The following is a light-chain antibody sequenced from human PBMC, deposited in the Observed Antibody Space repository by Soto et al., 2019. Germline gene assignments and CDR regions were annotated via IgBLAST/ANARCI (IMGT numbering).Light chain of an antibody. CDR2: KAS. Sequence: DIQMTQSPSTLSASVGDRVTITCRASQSISSWLAWYQQKPGKAPKLLIYKASSLESGVPLRFSGSGSGTEFTLTISSLQPDDFATYYCQQYSSYPWTFGQGTKVEIK. CDR3: QQYSSYPWT. V-gene: IGKV1-5*03. J-gene: IGKJ1*01. CDR1: QSISSW.